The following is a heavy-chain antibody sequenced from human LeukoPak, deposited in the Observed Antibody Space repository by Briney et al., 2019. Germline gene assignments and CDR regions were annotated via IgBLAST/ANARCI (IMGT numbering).Heavy chain of an antibody. V-gene: IGHV1-69*01. CDR1: GGTFSGYA. J-gene: IGHJ5*02. CDR2: IIPIFGTA. Sequence: SVKVSCKASGGTFSGYAISWVRQAPGQGLEWMGGIIPIFGTANYAQKFQGRVTITADESTSTAYMELSSLRSEDTAVYYCASSYGYGNWFDPWGQGTLVTVSS. CDR3: ASSYGYGNWFDP. D-gene: IGHD5-18*01.